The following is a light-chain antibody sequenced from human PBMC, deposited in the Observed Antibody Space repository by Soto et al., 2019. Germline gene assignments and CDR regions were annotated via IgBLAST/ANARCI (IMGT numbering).Light chain of an antibody. V-gene: IGLV1-40*01. CDR2: GNS. Sequence: QAVVTQPPSVSGAPGQRVTISCTGSSSNIGAGYDVHWYQQLPGTAPKLLIYGNSNRPSGVPDRFSGSKSGTSASLAITGLQAEDEADYYCQSYDSSLRHGFGTGTKLTVL. CDR3: QSYDSSLRHG. CDR1: SSNIGAGYD. J-gene: IGLJ1*01.